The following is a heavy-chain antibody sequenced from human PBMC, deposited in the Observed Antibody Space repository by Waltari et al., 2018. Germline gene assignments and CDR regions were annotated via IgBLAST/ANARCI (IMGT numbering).Heavy chain of an antibody. CDR1: GFPFSCSR. CDR2: IRYDGSNK. J-gene: IGHJ4*02. Sequence: QVQLVESGGGVVQPGGSLGLSCAASGFPFSCSRLPWVRRPPGKGLEWVAFIRYDGSNKYYADSVKGRFTISRDNSKNTLYLQMNSLRAEDTAVYYCAKRSSGGSKGGYFDYWGQGTLVTVSS. V-gene: IGHV3-30*02. CDR3: AKRSSGGSKGGYFDY. D-gene: IGHD2-15*01.